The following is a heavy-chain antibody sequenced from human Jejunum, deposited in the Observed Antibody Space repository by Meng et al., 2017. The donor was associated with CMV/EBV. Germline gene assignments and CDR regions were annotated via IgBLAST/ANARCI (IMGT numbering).Heavy chain of an antibody. Sequence: QESGLEWVNASAILPLTFNVSRHAISNYYWGWKRQPAGKGLEWIWRIYTTGNTDYNPSLKSRITISVDTSKNQFSLKLYSVTAADTALYYCAREEREYEGSGYQYGHWGQGTLVTVSS. J-gene: IGHJ4*02. D-gene: IGHD3-22*01. CDR2: IYTTGNT. CDR1: RHAISNYY. CDR3: AREEREYEGSGYQYGH. V-gene: IGHV4-4*07.